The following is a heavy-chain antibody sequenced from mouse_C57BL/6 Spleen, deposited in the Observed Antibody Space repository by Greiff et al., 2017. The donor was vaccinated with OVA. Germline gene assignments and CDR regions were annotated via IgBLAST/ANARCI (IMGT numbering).Heavy chain of an antibody. CDR3: ARDNGYYRFAY. CDR2: ISYDGSN. Sequence: ESGPGLVKPSQSLSLTCSVTGYSITSGYYWNWIRQFPGNKLEWMGYISYDGSNKYNPSLKNRISITRDTSKNQFFLKLNSVTTEDTATYYCARDNGYYRFAYWGQGTLVTVSA. J-gene: IGHJ3*01. V-gene: IGHV3-6*01. CDR1: GYSITSGYY. D-gene: IGHD2-3*01.